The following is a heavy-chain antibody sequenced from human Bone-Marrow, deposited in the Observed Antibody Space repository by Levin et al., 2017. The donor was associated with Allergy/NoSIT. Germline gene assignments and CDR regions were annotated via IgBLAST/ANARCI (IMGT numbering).Heavy chain of an antibody. D-gene: IGHD3-10*01. CDR3: ARGLDSGARLFDY. CDR1: GGSISSYY. CDR2: IYYSGST. V-gene: IGHV4-59*01. J-gene: IGHJ4*02. Sequence: SQTLSLTCTVSGGSISSYYWSWIRPPPGKGLEWIGYIYYSGSTNYNPSLKSRVTISVDTSKNQFSLKLSSVTAADTAVYYCARGLDSGARLFDYWGQGTLVTVSS.